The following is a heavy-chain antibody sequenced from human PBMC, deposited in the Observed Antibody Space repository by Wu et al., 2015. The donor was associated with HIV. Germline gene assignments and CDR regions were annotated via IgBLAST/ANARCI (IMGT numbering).Heavy chain of an antibody. CDR1: GNTVTDYY. D-gene: IGHD1-26*01. Sequence: QVQVVQSGAEVKKPGASLKVSCKASGNTVTDYYMHWVRQAPGQGLEWMGWISGYNGYTNYAQRFQGRITMTRDTSTTTAYMELRSLRSDDTAVYFCASGSKGGSYYYYGMDVWGRRDHGHRLL. CDR3: ASGSKGGSYYYYGMDV. J-gene: IGHJ6*02. V-gene: IGHV1-18*04. CDR2: ISGYNGYT.